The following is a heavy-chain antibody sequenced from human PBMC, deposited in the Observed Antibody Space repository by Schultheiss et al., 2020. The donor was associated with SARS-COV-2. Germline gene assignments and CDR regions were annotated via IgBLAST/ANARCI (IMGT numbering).Heavy chain of an antibody. J-gene: IGHJ6*02. Sequence: GGPLRLSCAASGFTFSSYAMSWVRQAPGKGLEWVSAISGSGGSTYYADSVKGRFTISRDNSKNTLYLQMNSLRAEDTAVYYCAREGSSSSWVNYYYGMDVWGQGTTVTVSS. CDR1: GFTFSSYA. V-gene: IGHV3-23*01. D-gene: IGHD6-6*01. CDR2: ISGSGGST. CDR3: AREGSSSSWVNYYYGMDV.